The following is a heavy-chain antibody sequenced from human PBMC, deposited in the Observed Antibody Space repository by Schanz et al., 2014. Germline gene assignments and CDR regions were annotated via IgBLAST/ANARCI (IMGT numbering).Heavy chain of an antibody. V-gene: IGHV1-46*01. CDR3: GRGGGAYPQKYGMDV. CDR1: GYTFTSYY. J-gene: IGHJ6*02. CDR2: ISPSGGST. Sequence: QVQLVQSGAEVKKPGASVKVSCKASGYTFTSYYMHWVRLAPGQGFEWMGLISPSGGSTSYAQKFQGRVPMTRDRSTSTVFMEPGGLPSEDTAVYYWGRGGGAYPQKYGMDVWGQGTTVTVSS. D-gene: IGHD3-16*01.